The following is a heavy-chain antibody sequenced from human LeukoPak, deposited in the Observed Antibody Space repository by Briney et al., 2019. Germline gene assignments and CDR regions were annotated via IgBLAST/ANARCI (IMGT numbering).Heavy chain of an antibody. J-gene: IGHJ4*02. CDR1: GFTFSSYG. D-gene: IGHD3-22*01. Sequence: GGSLRLSCAASGFTFSSYGMHWVRQAPGKGLEWVAFIRYDGSNEYYADSVKGRFTISRDNSKNTLYLQMNSLRAEDTAVYYCAKEGDYYDSSGAFDYWGQGTLVTVSS. V-gene: IGHV3-30*02. CDR3: AKEGDYYDSSGAFDY. CDR2: IRYDGSNE.